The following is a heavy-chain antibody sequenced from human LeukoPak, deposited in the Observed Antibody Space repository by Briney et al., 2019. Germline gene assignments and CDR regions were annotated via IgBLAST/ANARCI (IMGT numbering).Heavy chain of an antibody. CDR1: GGSISSGGYY. Sequence: PSETLSLTCTVSGGSISSGGYYWSWIRQHPGKGLEWNGYIYYSGSTYYNPSLKSRVTISVDTSKNQFSLKLSSVTAADTAVYYCARDCSSTSCHNYYYYYGMDVWGQGTTVTVSS. V-gene: IGHV4-31*03. CDR2: IYYSGST. CDR3: ARDCSSTSCHNYYYYYGMDV. J-gene: IGHJ6*02. D-gene: IGHD2-2*02.